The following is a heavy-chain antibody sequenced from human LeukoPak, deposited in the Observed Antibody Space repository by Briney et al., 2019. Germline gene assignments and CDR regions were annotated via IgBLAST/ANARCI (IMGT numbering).Heavy chain of an antibody. CDR2: INPNSGGT. CDR3: ARGDDIVVVPAAILDY. V-gene: IGHV1-2*02. CDR1: GYTFTGYY. D-gene: IGHD2-2*02. J-gene: IGHJ4*02. Sequence: GASVKVSCKASGYTFTGYYMHWVRQAPGQGLERMGWINPNSGGTNYAQKFQGRVTMTRDTSISTAYMELSRLRSDDTAVYYCARGDDIVVVPAAILDYWGQGTLVTVSS.